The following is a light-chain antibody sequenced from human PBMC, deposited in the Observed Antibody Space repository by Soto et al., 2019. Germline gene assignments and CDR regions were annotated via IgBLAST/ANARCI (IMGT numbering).Light chain of an antibody. V-gene: IGLV2-14*03. Sequence: QSALTQPASVSGSPGQSITISCAGTSSDIGGSNYVSWYQQHPGKAPKLMIYGVSNRPSGVCNRFSGSKSGNTASLTISGLQAEDEADYFCYSSRSSSSTFYVFGTGTKLTVL. CDR3: YSSRSSSSTFYV. J-gene: IGLJ1*01. CDR2: GVS. CDR1: SSDIGGSNY.